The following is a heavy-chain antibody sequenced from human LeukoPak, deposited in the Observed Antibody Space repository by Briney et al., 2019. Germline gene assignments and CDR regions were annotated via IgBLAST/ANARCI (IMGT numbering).Heavy chain of an antibody. CDR3: AKWGDDYGDNYYYYYMDV. CDR1: GFTFSSYA. D-gene: IGHD4-17*01. CDR2: ISGSGGST. Sequence: PGGFLRLSCAASGFTFSSYAMSWVRQAPGKGLEWVSAISGSGGSTYYADSVKGRFTISRDNSKNTLYLQMNSLRAEDTAVYYCAKWGDDYGDNYYYYYMDVWGKGTTVTVSS. V-gene: IGHV3-23*01. J-gene: IGHJ6*03.